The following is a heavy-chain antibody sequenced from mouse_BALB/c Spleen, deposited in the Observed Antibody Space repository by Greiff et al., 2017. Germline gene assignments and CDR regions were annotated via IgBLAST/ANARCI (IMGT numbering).Heavy chain of an antibody. V-gene: IGHV2-9*02. J-gene: IGHJ4*01. Sequence: VQLQESGPGLVAPSQSLSITCTVSGFSLTSYGVHWVRQPPGKGLEWLGVIWAGGSTNYNSALMSRLSISKDNSKSQVFLKMNSLQTDDTAMYYCARDYYGSRTYAMDYWGQGTSVTVSS. CDR3: ARDYYGSRTYAMDY. D-gene: IGHD1-1*01. CDR1: GFSLTSYG. CDR2: IWAGGST.